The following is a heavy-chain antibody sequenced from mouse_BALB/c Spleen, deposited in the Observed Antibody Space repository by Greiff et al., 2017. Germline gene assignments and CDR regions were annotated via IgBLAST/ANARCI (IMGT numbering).Heavy chain of an antibody. D-gene: IGHD1-1*01. Sequence: VQLQQSGPGLVAPSQSLSITCTVSGFSLTDYGVSWIRQPPGKGLEWLGVIWGGGSTYYNSALKSRLSISKDNSKSQVFLKMNSLQTDDTAMYYCAKHDYYGGYAMDYWGQGTSVTVSS. CDR1: GFSLTDYG. V-gene: IGHV2-6-5*01. CDR3: AKHDYYGGYAMDY. J-gene: IGHJ4*01. CDR2: IWGGGST.